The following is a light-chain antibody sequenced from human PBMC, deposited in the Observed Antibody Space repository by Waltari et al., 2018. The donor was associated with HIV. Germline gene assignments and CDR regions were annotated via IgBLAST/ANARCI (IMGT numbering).Light chain of an antibody. CDR1: QSVSSTS. CDR3: QQYRSTPRT. CDR2: DAS. Sequence: IVLTQSPGTLSLSPGEKATLSCRASQSVSSTSLAWYQQKPGQPPRLLMYDASTRATGIPDRFSGSGSGTDFTLTISRLEPEDFAVYYCQQYRSTPRTFGGGTRVQIK. V-gene: IGKV3-20*01. J-gene: IGKJ4*01.